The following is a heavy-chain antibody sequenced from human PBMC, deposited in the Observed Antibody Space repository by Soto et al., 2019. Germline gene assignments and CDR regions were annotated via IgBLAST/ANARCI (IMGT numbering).Heavy chain of an antibody. CDR1: GYTFTSYG. Sequence: QVQLVQSGAEVKKPGASVKVSCKASGYTFTSYGISWVRQAPEQGLEWMGWIRAYNGNTNYAQKLQGRVTMTTDTSTSTAYMELRSLRSDDTAVYYCARWGDCRSTSCYFGIWEYYGMDVWGPGTTVTVSS. CDR2: IRAYNGNT. CDR3: ARWGDCRSTSCYFGIWEYYGMDV. D-gene: IGHD2-2*01. J-gene: IGHJ6*02. V-gene: IGHV1-18*01.